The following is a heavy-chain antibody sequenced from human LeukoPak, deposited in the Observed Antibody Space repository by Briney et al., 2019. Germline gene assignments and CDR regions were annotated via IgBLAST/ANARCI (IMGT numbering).Heavy chain of an antibody. Sequence: PGGSLRLSCAASGFSFSNYAMTWVRQAPGKGLEWVSTISGSGDRTYYADSVKGRFTISRDNSKNTLCVQMNSLRAEDTAVYYCAKDIRSSWYYFQDWGQGTLVTVSS. CDR2: ISGSGDRT. CDR1: GFSFSNYA. CDR3: AKDIRSSWYYFQD. D-gene: IGHD6-13*01. J-gene: IGHJ1*01. V-gene: IGHV3-23*01.